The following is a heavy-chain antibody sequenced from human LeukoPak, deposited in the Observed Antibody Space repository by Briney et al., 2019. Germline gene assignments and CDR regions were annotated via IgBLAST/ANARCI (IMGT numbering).Heavy chain of an antibody. CDR1: GYTFTGYY. CDR2: TNPNSGGT. Sequence: ASVKVSCKASGYTFTGYYMHWVRQAPGQGLEWMGWTNPNSGGTNYAQKFQGRVTMTRDTSISTAYMELSRLRSDDTAVYYCARMGGRSGRNWFDPWGQGTLVTVSS. CDR3: ARMGGRSGRNWFDP. D-gene: IGHD3-10*01. V-gene: IGHV1-2*02. J-gene: IGHJ5*02.